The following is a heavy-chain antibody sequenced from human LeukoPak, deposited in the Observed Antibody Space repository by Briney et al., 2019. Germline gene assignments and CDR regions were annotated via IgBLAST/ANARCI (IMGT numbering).Heavy chain of an antibody. Sequence: GGSLRLSCAASGFTFSSYWMHWVRQAPGKGLVWVSRIKSDGSSTSYPDSVKGRFTISRDNAKNTLYLQMNSLRTEDTAVYYCARAVGNSEDFDYWGQGTLVTVSS. CDR3: ARAVGNSEDFDY. CDR1: GFTFSSYW. J-gene: IGHJ4*02. V-gene: IGHV3-74*01. D-gene: IGHD4-23*01. CDR2: IKSDGSST.